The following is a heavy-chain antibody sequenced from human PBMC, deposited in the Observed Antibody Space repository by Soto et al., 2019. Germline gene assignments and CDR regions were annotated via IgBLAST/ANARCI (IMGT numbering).Heavy chain of an antibody. V-gene: IGHV3-23*01. Sequence: GGSLRLSCAASGFTFSSYAMSWVRQAPGKGLEWVSAISGSGGSTYYADSVKGRFTISRDNSKNTLYLQMNSLRAEDTAVYYCAKDKAAGIVGATSCDYWGQGTLVTVSS. CDR2: ISGSGGST. CDR3: AKDKAAGIVGATSCDY. D-gene: IGHD1-26*01. CDR1: GFTFSSYA. J-gene: IGHJ4*02.